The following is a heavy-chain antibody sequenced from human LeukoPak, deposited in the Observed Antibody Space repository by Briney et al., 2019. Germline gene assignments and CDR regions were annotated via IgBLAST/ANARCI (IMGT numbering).Heavy chain of an antibody. CDR3: ARELYYYDSSGYFPDY. J-gene: IGHJ4*02. D-gene: IGHD3-22*01. V-gene: IGHV3-7*03. Sequence: GSLRLSCVASGFTFSSYWMSWVRQAPGKGLEWVANIKKNGSEKYYVDSEKGRFPISRDNAKNPLYLQMNSLRAEDSAVYYCARELYYYDSSGYFPDYWGQGTLVTVSS. CDR1: GFTFSSYW. CDR2: IKKNGSEK.